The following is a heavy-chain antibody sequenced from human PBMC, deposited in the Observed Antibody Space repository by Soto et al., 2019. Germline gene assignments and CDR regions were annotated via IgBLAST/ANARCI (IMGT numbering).Heavy chain of an antibody. Sequence: EVQLLESGGGLVQPGGSLRLSCAASGFTFTNYAMSWVRQAPGKGLEWVSAISGSGDYTYYADSVKGRFTISRDNSKNTLYLQMNSLRAEDTAVYYCAKDLFVLTGNFDYWGQGTLVTVSS. J-gene: IGHJ4*02. V-gene: IGHV3-23*01. CDR1: GFTFTNYA. D-gene: IGHD2-8*01. CDR3: AKDLFVLTGNFDY. CDR2: ISGSGDYT.